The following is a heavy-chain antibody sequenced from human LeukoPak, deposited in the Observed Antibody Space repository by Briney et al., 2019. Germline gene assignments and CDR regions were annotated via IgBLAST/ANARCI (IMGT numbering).Heavy chain of an antibody. V-gene: IGHV3-7*01. J-gene: IGHJ4*02. D-gene: IGHD3-22*01. CDR1: GFTFSSYW. CDR2: IKQDGSEK. Sequence: GGSLRLSCAASGFTFSSYWMSWVRQAPGKGLEWVANIKQDGSEKYYVDSVKGRFTISRDNAKNSLYLQMNSLRAEDTAVYYCARLKRNGYYDSSGYYYFDYWGQGTLVTVSS. CDR3: ARLKRNGYYDSSGYYYFDY.